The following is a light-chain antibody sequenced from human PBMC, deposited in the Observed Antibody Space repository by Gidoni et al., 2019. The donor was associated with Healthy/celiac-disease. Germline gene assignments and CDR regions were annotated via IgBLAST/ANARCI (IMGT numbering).Light chain of an antibody. Sequence: DIVMTQSPDSLAVSLCERATINCKSSRSVLYSSNNKNYLAWYQQKPGQPPKLLIYWASTRESGVPDRFSGSGSGTDFTLSISSLQAEDVAVYYCQQYYSIPPTFGGGTKVEIK. V-gene: IGKV4-1*01. J-gene: IGKJ4*01. CDR1: RSVLYSSNNKNY. CDR2: WAS. CDR3: QQYYSIPPT.